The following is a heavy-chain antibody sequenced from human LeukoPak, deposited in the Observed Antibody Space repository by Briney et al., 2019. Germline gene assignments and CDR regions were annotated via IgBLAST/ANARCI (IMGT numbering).Heavy chain of an antibody. CDR1: GYTLTELS. CDR2: FNPKDGET. V-gene: IGHV1-24*01. CDR3: AKIAHYGAYSDY. D-gene: IGHD4-17*01. Sequence: ASVKVSCKVSGYTLTELSIHWVRQAPGKGLEWMGGFNPKDGETIYAREFQGRVTMTEDTSTDTAYMELSSLRSEDTAVYYCAKIAHYGAYSDYWGQGTPVTVSS. J-gene: IGHJ4*02.